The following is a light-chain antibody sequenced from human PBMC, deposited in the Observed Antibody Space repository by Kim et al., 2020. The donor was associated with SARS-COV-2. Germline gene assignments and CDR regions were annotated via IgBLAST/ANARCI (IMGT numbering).Light chain of an antibody. CDR3: QQRSNWPLT. CDR1: QSVSSY. CDR2: DAS. Sequence: IVLTQSPATLSLSPGERATLSCRASQSVSSYLAWFQQRPGQAPRLLIYDASKRATGIPARFSGSGSGTDFTLTISSLEPEDFAVYYCQQRSNWPLTFGPGTKVDIK. J-gene: IGKJ3*01. V-gene: IGKV3-11*01.